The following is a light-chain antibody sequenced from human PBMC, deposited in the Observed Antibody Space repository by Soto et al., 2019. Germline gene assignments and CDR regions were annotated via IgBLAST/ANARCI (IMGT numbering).Light chain of an antibody. CDR3: QQSYSTRFT. Sequence: FPMTQSPSSLSASVGDRVTITCRASQSINTYLNWYQFKPGKAPKLLIFSSSNLQTGVPSRFSGRGSGTHFTLTITRLQPEDSATYYCQQSYSTRFTFGPGTQVEI. CDR1: QSINTY. J-gene: IGKJ3*01. V-gene: IGKV1-39*01. CDR2: SSS.